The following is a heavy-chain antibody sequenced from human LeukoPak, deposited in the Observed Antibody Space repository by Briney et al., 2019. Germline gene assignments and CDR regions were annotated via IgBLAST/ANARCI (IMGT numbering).Heavy chain of an antibody. J-gene: IGHJ6*02. CDR1: GFTFSSYA. CDR2: ISYDGSNK. CDR3: AKSVRYSYGSYYYYNYGMDV. D-gene: IGHD5-18*01. V-gene: IGHV3-30*18. Sequence: QPGGSLRLSCAASGFTFSSYAMHWVRQAPGKGLEWVAVISYDGSNKYYADSVKGRFTISRDNSKNTLYLQMNSLRAEDTAVYYCAKSVRYSYGSYYYYNYGMDVWGQGTTVTVSS.